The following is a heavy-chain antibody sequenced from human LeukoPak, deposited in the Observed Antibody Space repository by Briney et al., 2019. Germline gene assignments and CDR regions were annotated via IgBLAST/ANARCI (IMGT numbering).Heavy chain of an antibody. D-gene: IGHD2-21*02. CDR3: ARRAYCGGDCYSPLWYFDL. CDR2: IYHSGST. Sequence: SETLSLTCAVSGGSISSSNWWSWVRQPPGKGLVWIGEIYHSGSTNYNPSLKSRVTISVDTSKNQFSLKLSSVTAADTAVYYCARRAYCGGDCYSPLWYFDLWGRGTLVTVSS. CDR1: GGSISSSNW. V-gene: IGHV4-4*02. J-gene: IGHJ2*01.